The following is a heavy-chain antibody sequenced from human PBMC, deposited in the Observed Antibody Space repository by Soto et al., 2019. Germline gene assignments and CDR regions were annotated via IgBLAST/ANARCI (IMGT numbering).Heavy chain of an antibody. CDR1: GVSITTNGYS. V-gene: IGHV4-30-2*01. CDR2: IYPSGTI. D-gene: IGHD3-16*01. Sequence: SETLSLTCAVSGVSITTNGYSWSWIRQPPGKGLEWIGYIYPSGTIFYNPSLNSRVTISADTSDNQFSLKLTSVTAADTAVYFCATYTAFAKYYFDYWGRGTLVTV. J-gene: IGHJ4*02. CDR3: ATYTAFAKYYFDY.